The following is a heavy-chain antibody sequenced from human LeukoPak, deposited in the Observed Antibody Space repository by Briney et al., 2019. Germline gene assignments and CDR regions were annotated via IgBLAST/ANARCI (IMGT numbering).Heavy chain of an antibody. CDR1: GGSIDSNS. D-gene: IGHD3-10*01. CDR3: ARVGTYGSGSYLSWLDY. CDR2: IYYSGTT. V-gene: IGHV4-59*01. Sequence: SETLSLTCTVSGGSIDSNSWTWIRQPPRKGLEWIGYIYYSGTTNYNPSLKSRVTMSVDMSKNQFSLKLSSVTAADTAVYYCARVGTYGSGSYLSWLDYWGQGTLVTVSS. J-gene: IGHJ4*02.